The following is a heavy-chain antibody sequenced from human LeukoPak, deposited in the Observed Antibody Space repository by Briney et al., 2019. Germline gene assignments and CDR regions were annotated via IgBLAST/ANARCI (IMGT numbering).Heavy chain of an antibody. D-gene: IGHD6-13*01. CDR2: ICPGDSDT. CDR3: ATQVYSSSWSL. CDR1: GYSFTSYW. V-gene: IGHV5-51*01. J-gene: IGHJ3*01. Sequence: KCGESLKISCKGSGYSFTSYWIGWVRQMPGKGLEWMGIICPGDSDTRYSPSFQGQVTISADKSISTAYLQWSSLKASDTATYYCATQVYSSSWSLWGQGTMVTVSS.